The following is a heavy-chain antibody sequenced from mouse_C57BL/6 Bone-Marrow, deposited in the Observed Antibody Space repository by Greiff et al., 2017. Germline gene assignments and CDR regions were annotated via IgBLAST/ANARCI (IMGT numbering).Heavy chain of an antibody. CDR3: ARLRRGREVGY. D-gene: IGHD2-4*01. J-gene: IGHJ2*01. CDR1: GFSLTSYG. CDR2: IWGDGST. V-gene: IGHV2-3*01. Sequence: QVQLKESGPGLVAPSQCLSISCTVSGFSLTSYGVSWVRQPPGKGLEWLGVIWGDGSTNYYSAPLSRLSISKDNSKSQVFLKLNSLQTDDTAAYYCARLRRGREVGYWGQGTTLTVSS.